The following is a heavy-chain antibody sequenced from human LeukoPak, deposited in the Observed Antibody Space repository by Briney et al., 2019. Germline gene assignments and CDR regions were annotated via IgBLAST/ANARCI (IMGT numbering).Heavy chain of an antibody. Sequence: SETLSLTCTVSGGSISSYYWSWIRQPPGKGLECIGYIYYGGSTNYNPSLKSRVTISVDTSKNQFSLKLSSVTAADTAVYYCARGYCSSTSCYRQVGYWGQGTLVTVSS. CDR2: IYYGGST. J-gene: IGHJ4*02. CDR1: GGSISSYY. D-gene: IGHD2-2*02. CDR3: ARGYCSSTSCYRQVGY. V-gene: IGHV4-59*01.